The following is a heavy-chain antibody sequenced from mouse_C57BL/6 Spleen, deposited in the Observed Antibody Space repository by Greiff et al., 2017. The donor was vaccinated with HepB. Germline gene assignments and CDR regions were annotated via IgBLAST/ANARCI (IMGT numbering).Heavy chain of an antibody. Sequence: QVQLQQPGAELVMPGASVKLSCKASGYTFTSYWMHWVKQRPGQGLEWIGEIDPSDSYTNHNQKFKGKSTLTVDKSSSTAYMQLSSLTSEDSAVYYCAREVTTDFDYWGQGTTLTVSS. CDR3: AREVTTDFDY. V-gene: IGHV1-69*01. CDR1: GYTFTSYW. J-gene: IGHJ2*01. CDR2: IDPSDSYT. D-gene: IGHD2-2*01.